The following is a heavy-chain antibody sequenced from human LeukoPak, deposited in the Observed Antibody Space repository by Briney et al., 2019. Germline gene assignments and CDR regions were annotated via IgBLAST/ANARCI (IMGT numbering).Heavy chain of an antibody. J-gene: IGHJ4*02. Sequence: SVKVSCKASGGTFSSYAISWVRQAPGQGLEWMGRIIPILGIANYAQKFQGRVTITADKSTSTAYMELSSLRSDDTAVYFCARGYCSSTSCLGDYWGQGTLVTVSS. CDR3: ARGYCSSTSCLGDY. CDR2: IIPILGIA. D-gene: IGHD2-2*01. V-gene: IGHV1-69*04. CDR1: GGTFSSYA.